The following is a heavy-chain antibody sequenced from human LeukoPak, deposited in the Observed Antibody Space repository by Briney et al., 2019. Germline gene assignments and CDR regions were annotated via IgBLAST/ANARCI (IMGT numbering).Heavy chain of an antibody. CDR1: GGSISSYY. V-gene: IGHV4-4*07. J-gene: IGHJ4*02. CDR2: IYTSGST. D-gene: IGHD3-22*01. Sequence: SETLSLTCTVSGGSISSYYWSWIRQPAGKRLEWIGRIYTSGSTNYNPSLKSRVTMSVDTSKNQFSLKLSSVTAADTAVYYCARDAYYFDSSGYSPFDYWGQGTLVTVSS. CDR3: ARDAYYFDSSGYSPFDY.